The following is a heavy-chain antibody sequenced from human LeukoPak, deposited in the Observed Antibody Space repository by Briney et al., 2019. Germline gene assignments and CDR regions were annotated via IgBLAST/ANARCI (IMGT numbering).Heavy chain of an antibody. CDR3: ARVAGGDSSGYPYFDY. D-gene: IGHD3-22*01. Sequence: SETLSLTCAVYGGSFSGYYWSWIRQPPGKGLEWIGEINHSGSTNYNPSLKSRVTISVDTSKNQFSLKLSSVTAADTAVYYCARVAGGDSSGYPYFDYWGQGTLVTVSS. CDR1: GGSFSGYY. J-gene: IGHJ4*02. V-gene: IGHV4-34*01. CDR2: INHSGST.